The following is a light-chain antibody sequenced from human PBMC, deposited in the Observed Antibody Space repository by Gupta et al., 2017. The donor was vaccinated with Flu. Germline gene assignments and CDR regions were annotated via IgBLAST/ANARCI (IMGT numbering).Light chain of an antibody. J-gene: IGKJ2*03. Sequence: EVEXTQXPARLSVXXGERVTLSCRASQSVTTKLAWYQQKPGQAPKVLIYGASTRATGTPARFSGSGSGTEFTLTISSLQSEDFAVYYCQQYNHWPPYSFGQGTTVEI. V-gene: IGKV3-15*01. CDR3: QQYNHWPPYS. CDR2: GAS. CDR1: QSVTTK.